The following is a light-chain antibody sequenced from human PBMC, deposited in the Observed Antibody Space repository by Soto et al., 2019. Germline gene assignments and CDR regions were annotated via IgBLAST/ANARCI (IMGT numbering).Light chain of an antibody. CDR3: QQSYSTPPWT. Sequence: DIQMTQSPSSLSASVGDRVTITCRASQSIVTYLNWYLQKPGKAPKPLIYAASNLQSGVPSRFSGSGSGTDFTLTISSLQPEDFATYFCQQSYSTPPWTFGQGTVVDIK. CDR2: AAS. CDR1: QSIVTY. V-gene: IGKV1-39*01. J-gene: IGKJ1*01.